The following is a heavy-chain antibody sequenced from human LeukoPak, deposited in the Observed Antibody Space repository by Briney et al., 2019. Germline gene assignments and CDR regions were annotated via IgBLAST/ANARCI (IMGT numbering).Heavy chain of an antibody. Sequence: SETLSLTCTVSGGSISSYYWSWIRQPPGKGLEWIGYIYYSGSINYNPSLKSRVTISVDTSKNQFSLKLSSVTAADTAVYYCAREQDYGGNSDAFDIWGQGTMVTVSS. CDR2: IYYSGSI. CDR1: GGSISSYY. CDR3: AREQDYGGNSDAFDI. V-gene: IGHV4-59*01. D-gene: IGHD4-23*01. J-gene: IGHJ3*02.